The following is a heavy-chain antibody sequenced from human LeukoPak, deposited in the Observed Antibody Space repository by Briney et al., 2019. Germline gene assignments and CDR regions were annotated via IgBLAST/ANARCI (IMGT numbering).Heavy chain of an antibody. CDR1: GYSFTNYW. CDR2: FYPGDSDV. J-gene: IGHJ5*02. Sequence: GESLKISCKGSGYSFTNYWIGWVRQVPGKGLEWMGIFYPGDSDVRYSLSFQGQVTISADKSISTAYLQWSSLKASDTAMYYCARGPRYFDPWGQGTLVTVSS. CDR3: ARGPRYFDP. D-gene: IGHD2-15*01. V-gene: IGHV5-51*01.